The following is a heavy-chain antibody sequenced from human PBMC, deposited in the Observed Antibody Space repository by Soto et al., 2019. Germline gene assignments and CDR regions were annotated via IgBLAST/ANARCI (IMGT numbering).Heavy chain of an antibody. CDR2: FYSGGKT. CDR3: ARAGQYCTTGTCYPASMGV. D-gene: IGHD2-15*01. Sequence: EVQLVKSGGGLVQPGGSLRLSCSASGFTVSSSYINWVRQAPGKGLEWVSTFYSGGKTYYADSVKGRFTISRHSSENTLYLQMNSLRSEDTAVYYCARAGQYCTTGTCYPASMGVWGEGTTVTVSS. V-gene: IGHV3-53*04. J-gene: IGHJ6*04. CDR1: GFTVSSSY.